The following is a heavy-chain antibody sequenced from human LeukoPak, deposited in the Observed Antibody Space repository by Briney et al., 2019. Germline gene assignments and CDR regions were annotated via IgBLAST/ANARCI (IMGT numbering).Heavy chain of an antibody. D-gene: IGHD3-10*01. V-gene: IGHV3-33*06. J-gene: IGHJ3*02. CDR1: GFTFSSYG. Sequence: GGSLRLSCAASGFTFSSYGMHWVRQAPGKGLEWVAVIWYDGSNKYYADSVKGRFTISRDNSKNTLYLQMNSQRAEDTAVYYCAKDSEFLDAFDIWGQGTMVTVSS. CDR2: IWYDGSNK. CDR3: AKDSEFLDAFDI.